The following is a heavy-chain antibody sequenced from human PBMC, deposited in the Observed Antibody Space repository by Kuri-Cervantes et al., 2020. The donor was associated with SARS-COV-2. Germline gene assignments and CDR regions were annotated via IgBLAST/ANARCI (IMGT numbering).Heavy chain of an antibody. J-gene: IGHJ5*02. CDR1: GYTLTELS. D-gene: IGHD6-6*01. CDR3: ARFQLGEGFDP. V-gene: IGHV1-2*02. Sequence: ASVKVSCKASGYTLTELSMHWVRQAPGQGLEWMGWINPNSGGTNYAQKFQGRVTMTRDTSISTAYMELSSLRSDDTAVYYCARFQLGEGFDPWGQGTLVTVSS. CDR2: INPNSGGT.